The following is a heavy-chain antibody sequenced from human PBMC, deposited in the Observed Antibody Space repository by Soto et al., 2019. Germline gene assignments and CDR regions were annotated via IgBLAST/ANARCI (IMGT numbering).Heavy chain of an antibody. CDR2: INPNSGGT. Sequence: ASVKVCCKASGYTFTGYYMHWVRQAPGQGLEWMGWINPNSGGTNYAQKFQGWVTMTRDTSISTAYMELSRLRSDDTAVYYCARDTAMGIAAAGSVYYYYGMDVWGQGTTVTVSS. CDR1: GYTFTGYY. V-gene: IGHV1-2*04. CDR3: ARDTAMGIAAAGSVYYYYGMDV. D-gene: IGHD6-13*01. J-gene: IGHJ6*02.